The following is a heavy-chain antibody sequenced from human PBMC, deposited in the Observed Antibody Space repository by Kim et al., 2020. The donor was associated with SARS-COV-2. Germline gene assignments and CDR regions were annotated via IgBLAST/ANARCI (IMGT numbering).Heavy chain of an antibody. CDR3: ARVGIVAPGP. D-gene: IGHD2-2*03. CDR2: NT. V-gene: IGHV1-18*01. J-gene: IGHJ5*02. Sequence: NTNYAQKLQGRVTMTTDTSTSTAYMELRSLRSDDTAVYYCARVGIVAPGPWGQGTLVTVSS.